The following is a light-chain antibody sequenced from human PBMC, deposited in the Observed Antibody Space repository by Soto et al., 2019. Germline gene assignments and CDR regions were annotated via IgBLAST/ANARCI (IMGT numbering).Light chain of an antibody. CDR3: QSYANSLSGPGV. CDR2: ANS. Sequence: QSVLTQPPSVSGAPGQRVTISCTGSSSNIGAGYDVHWYQQLPGTAPKLLIYANSNRPSGVPDRFSGSKSGTSASLAITGLQAEDEADYYCQSYANSLSGPGVFGTGTKLTVL. CDR1: SSNIGAGYD. V-gene: IGLV1-40*01. J-gene: IGLJ1*01.